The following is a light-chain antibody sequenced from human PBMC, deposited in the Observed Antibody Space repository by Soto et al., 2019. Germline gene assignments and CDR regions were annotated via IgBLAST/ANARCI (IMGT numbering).Light chain of an antibody. CDR1: HSVGSN. J-gene: IGKJ4*01. Sequence: VMTQSPTTLSVSPGERATLSCRASHSVGSNLAWYQQNPGQAPRLLIYGASTRSTGVPARFSGSGSATQFTLTISGLQSEDFGFYYCQQYNQWAVAFGGGTKVEIK. CDR3: QQYNQWAVA. CDR2: GAS. V-gene: IGKV3-15*01.